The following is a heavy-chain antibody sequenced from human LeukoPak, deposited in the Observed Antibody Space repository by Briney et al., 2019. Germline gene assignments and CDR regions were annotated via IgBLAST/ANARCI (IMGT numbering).Heavy chain of an antibody. V-gene: IGHV1-46*01. CDR3: ARGSLTTVTTGFRGYGMDV. CDR1: GYTFTSYY. Sequence: ASVKVSCKASGYTFTSYYMHWVRQAPGQGLEWMGIINPSGGSTSYAQKFQGRVTMTRDTSTSTVYMELSSLRSEDTAVYYCARGSLTTVTTGFRGYGMDVWGQGTTVTVSS. D-gene: IGHD4-11*01. J-gene: IGHJ6*02. CDR2: INPSGGST.